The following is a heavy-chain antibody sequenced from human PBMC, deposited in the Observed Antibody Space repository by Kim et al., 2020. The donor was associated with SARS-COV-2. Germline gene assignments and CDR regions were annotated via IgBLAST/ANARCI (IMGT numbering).Heavy chain of an antibody. CDR3: ARVGPRYFDFLWFDP. CDR2: INHSGST. CDR1: GGSFSGYY. J-gene: IGHJ5*02. Sequence: SETLSLTCAVYGGSFSGYYWSWIRQPPGKGLEWIGEINHSGSTNYNPSLKSRVTISVDTSKNQFSLKLSSVTAADTAVYYCARVGPRYFDFLWFDPWGQGTLVTVSS. D-gene: IGHD3-9*01. V-gene: IGHV4-34*01.